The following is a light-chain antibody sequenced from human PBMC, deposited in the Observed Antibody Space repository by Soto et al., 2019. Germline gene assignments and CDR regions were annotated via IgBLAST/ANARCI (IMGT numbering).Light chain of an antibody. J-gene: IGKJ4*01. CDR2: WAS. CDR1: QSVLYSSNNKNY. V-gene: IGKV4-1*01. CDR3: QQCYSIPTT. Sequence: DIVMTQSPDSLAVSLGERATINCKSSQSVLYSSNNKNYLAWYQQKPGQPPKLLIYWASTRQSGVPDRFSGSRSGTDFTLTISSLQAEDVAVYYCQQCYSIPTTFGGGTRVEIK.